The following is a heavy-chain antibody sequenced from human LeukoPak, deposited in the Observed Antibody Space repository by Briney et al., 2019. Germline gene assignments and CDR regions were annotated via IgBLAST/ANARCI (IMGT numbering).Heavy chain of an antibody. Sequence: GGSLRLXCAASGFTFSTSWMTWVRQAPGKGLEWVANIKQDGSETYYVDSVKGRFTISRDNAKNSLYLQMNSLRAEDTAVYYCARKLYYYDTSAAGWFDPWGQGTLVTVSS. CDR3: ARKLYYYDTSAAGWFDP. V-gene: IGHV3-7*01. CDR1: GFTFSTSW. CDR2: IKQDGSET. D-gene: IGHD3-22*01. J-gene: IGHJ5*02.